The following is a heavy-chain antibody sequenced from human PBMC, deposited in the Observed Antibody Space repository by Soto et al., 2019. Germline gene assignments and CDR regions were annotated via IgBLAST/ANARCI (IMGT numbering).Heavy chain of an antibody. D-gene: IGHD2-15*01. Sequence: LRLSCAASGFIFSTYGMHWVRQAPGKGLEWVAVISYDGTNKYYADSVKGRFTISRDNSKNTLYLQMNSLRAEDTAVYYCAKDLGGVASNWFDPWGQGTLVTVSS. CDR3: AKDLGGVASNWFDP. J-gene: IGHJ5*02. CDR2: ISYDGTNK. CDR1: GFIFSTYG. V-gene: IGHV3-30*18.